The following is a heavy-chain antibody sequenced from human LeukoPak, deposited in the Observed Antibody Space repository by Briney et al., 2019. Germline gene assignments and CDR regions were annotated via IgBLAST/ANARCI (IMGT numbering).Heavy chain of an antibody. CDR2: INSDGRST. Sequence: GGSLRLSCAASGFTFSSYWMHWVRQAPGKGLAWASRINSDGRSTSYADSVKGRFTISRDNAKNTLYLQMNSLRAEDTAVYYCARGGYDYGDPNWFDPWGQGTLVTVSS. CDR1: GFTFSSYW. J-gene: IGHJ5*02. D-gene: IGHD4-17*01. V-gene: IGHV3-74*01. CDR3: ARGGYDYGDPNWFDP.